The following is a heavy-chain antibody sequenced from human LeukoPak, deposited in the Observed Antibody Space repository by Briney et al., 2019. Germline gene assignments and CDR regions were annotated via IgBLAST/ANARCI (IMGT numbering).Heavy chain of an antibody. D-gene: IGHD2-2*01. CDR3: ARATGGVAAADFDP. CDR2: IYYSGST. Sequence: SETLSLTCTVSGGSISSGGYYWSWIRQHPGKGLEWIGFIYYSGSTYYNPSLKSRVTISIDTSKNQFSLKLSSVTAADTAVYYCARATGGVAAADFDPWGQGTLVTVSS. V-gene: IGHV4-31*03. CDR1: GGSISSGGYY. J-gene: IGHJ5*02.